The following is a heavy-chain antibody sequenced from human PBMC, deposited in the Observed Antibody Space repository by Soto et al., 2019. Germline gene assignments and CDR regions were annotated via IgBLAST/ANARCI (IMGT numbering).Heavy chain of an antibody. CDR3: ARVLYYYGSGSYYNSPGGMDV. J-gene: IGHJ6*02. CDR1: GFTFSDYY. CDR2: TSSSSSYT. D-gene: IGHD3-10*01. V-gene: IGHV3-11*06. Sequence: LRLSCAASGFTFSDYYMSWIRQAPGKGLEWVSYTSSSSSYTNYADSVKGRFTISRDNAKNSLYLQMNSLRAEDTAVYYCARVLYYYGSGSYYNSPGGMDVWGQGTTVTVSS.